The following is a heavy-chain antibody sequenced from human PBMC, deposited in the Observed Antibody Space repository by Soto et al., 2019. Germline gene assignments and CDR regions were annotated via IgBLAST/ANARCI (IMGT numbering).Heavy chain of an antibody. CDR2: IKSKTDGGTT. Sequence: GSLRLSCAASGLTFSNAWMSWVRQAPGKGLEWVGRIKSKTDGGTTDYAAPVKGRFTISRDDSKTTLYLQMNSLKSEDTGVYFCTTELRWEDTTSDYWGQGTLVTVSS. CDR1: GLTFSNAW. J-gene: IGHJ4*02. CDR3: TTELRWEDTTSDY. V-gene: IGHV3-15*01. D-gene: IGHD1-26*01.